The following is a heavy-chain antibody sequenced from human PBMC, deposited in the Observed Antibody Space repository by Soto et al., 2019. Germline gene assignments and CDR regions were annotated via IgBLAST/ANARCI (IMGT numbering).Heavy chain of an antibody. CDR3: ARETFSVPTYSCDS. CDR1: GYSFMTYA. J-gene: IGHJ4*02. Sequence: QVPLVQSGAEVKKPGASVKVSCKTSGYSFMTYAIHWVRQAPGQSLEWMGWIHAGNGNAKYSQNFQGRVTITRDTSANTVYMELSSLRSEDTALYYCARETFSVPTYSCDSWGQGTLVTVSS. V-gene: IGHV1-3*01. CDR2: IHAGNGNA. D-gene: IGHD2-21*01.